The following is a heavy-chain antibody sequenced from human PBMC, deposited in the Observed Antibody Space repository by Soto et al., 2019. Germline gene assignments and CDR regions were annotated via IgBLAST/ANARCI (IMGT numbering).Heavy chain of an antibody. V-gene: IGHV4-39*01. J-gene: IGHJ6*03. D-gene: IGHD3-16*02. CDR2: VYNSGST. CDR3: ARVGNYDYIWGSYRLPVDYYYYMDV. CDR1: GDSLSAGPYH. Sequence: SETLSLTCSVSGDSLSAGPYHWGWIRQPPGKGLEWIGNVYNSGSTSYSPSLKSRVTISVDTSKNQFSLKLSSVTAADTAVYYCARVGNYDYIWGSYRLPVDYYYYMDVWGKGTTVTVSS.